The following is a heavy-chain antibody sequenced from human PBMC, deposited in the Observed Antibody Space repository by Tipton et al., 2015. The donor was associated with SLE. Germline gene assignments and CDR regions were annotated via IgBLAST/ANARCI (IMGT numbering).Heavy chain of an antibody. CDR3: ARERRITPTGRSLYFDF. J-gene: IGHJ4*02. CDR1: GGSVTTSGYF. Sequence: TLSLTCTVSGGSVTTSGYFWSWVRQHRGKGLEWIGCISYDGRTKYNPSLKSRLIISLDTSKNQFSLRLSSVTAADTAVYFCARERRITPTGRSLYFDFWGQGALVTVSS. D-gene: IGHD1-1*01. V-gene: IGHV4-31*03. CDR2: ISYDGRT.